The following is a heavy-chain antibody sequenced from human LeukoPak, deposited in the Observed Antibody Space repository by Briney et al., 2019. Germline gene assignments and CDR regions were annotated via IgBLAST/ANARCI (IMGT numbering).Heavy chain of an antibody. V-gene: IGHV5-51*01. Sequence: GESLKISCKGSGYSFTSYWIGWVRQMPGKGLEWMGIIYPGDSDTRYSPSFQGQVTISADKSISTAYQQWSSLKASDTAMYYCATTDYDFWSGYHPEYFQHWGQGTLVTVSS. CDR2: IYPGDSDT. CDR3: ATTDYDFWSGYHPEYFQH. CDR1: GYSFTSYW. J-gene: IGHJ1*01. D-gene: IGHD3-3*01.